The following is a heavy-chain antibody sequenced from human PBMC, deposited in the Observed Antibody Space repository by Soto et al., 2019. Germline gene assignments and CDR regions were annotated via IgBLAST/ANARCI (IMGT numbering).Heavy chain of an antibody. Sequence: PSETLSLTCTVSGGSISSGGYYWSWIRQHPGKGLEWIGYIYYSGSTYYNPSLKSRVTISVDTSKNQFSLKLSSVTAADTAVYYCARGAYYYGGWFAPWGQGTLATVSS. J-gene: IGHJ5*02. V-gene: IGHV4-31*03. CDR1: GGSISSGGYY. D-gene: IGHD3-10*01. CDR3: ARGAYYYGGWFAP. CDR2: IYYSGST.